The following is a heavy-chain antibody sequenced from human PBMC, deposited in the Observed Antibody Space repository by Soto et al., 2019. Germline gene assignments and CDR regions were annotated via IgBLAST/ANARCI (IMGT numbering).Heavy chain of an antibody. Sequence: SETLSLTCAVYGGSFSGYYWSWIRQPPGKGLEWIGEINHSGSTNYNPSLKSRVTISVDTSKNQFSLKLSSVTAADTAVYYCARDWYYYYYGLDVRGQGTTVTVS. J-gene: IGHJ6*01. CDR3: ARDWYYYYYGLDV. CDR1: GGSFSGYY. V-gene: IGHV4-34*01. D-gene: IGHD1-20*01. CDR2: INHSGST.